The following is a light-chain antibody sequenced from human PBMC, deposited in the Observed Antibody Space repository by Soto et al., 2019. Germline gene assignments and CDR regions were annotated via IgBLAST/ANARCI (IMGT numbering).Light chain of an antibody. CDR3: QQCNDWPRT. V-gene: IGKV3-15*01. CDR1: QSVSDN. J-gene: IGKJ1*01. Sequence: ETVMTQSPATLSVSVGERATLSCRASQSVSDNLAWYQQKPGQAPRLLIFGASTRATGIPARFSGSGSGTEFTLTISSRQSEDFAVYYCQQCNDWPRTFGQGTKVEIK. CDR2: GAS.